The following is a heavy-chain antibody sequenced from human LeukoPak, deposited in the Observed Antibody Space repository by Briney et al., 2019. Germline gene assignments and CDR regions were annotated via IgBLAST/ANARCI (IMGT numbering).Heavy chain of an antibody. Sequence: ASVKVSCKASGYTFTNYHMHWVRQAPGQGLEWMGRIYPSSGGTNYAQKFQGRITLTTDTSINTAYMELSRLRFDDTAVYYCPRDLPFEDWGQGTLVTVSS. CDR1: GYTFTNYH. CDR3: PRDLPFED. CDR2: IYPSSGGT. V-gene: IGHV1-2*06. D-gene: IGHD2/OR15-2a*01. J-gene: IGHJ4*02.